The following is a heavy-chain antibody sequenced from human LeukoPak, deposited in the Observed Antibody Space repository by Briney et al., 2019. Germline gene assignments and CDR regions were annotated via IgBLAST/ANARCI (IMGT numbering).Heavy chain of an antibody. V-gene: IGHV1-69*13. J-gene: IGHJ6*02. CDR1: GGTFSSYA. D-gene: IGHD3-22*01. Sequence: ASVKVSCKASGGTFSSYAISWVRQAPGQGLEWMGGIIPIFGTANYALKFQGRVTITADESTSTAYMELSSLRSEDTAVYYCALHTYYDSSGYYRYYYYGMDVWGQGTTVTVSS. CDR2: IIPIFGTA. CDR3: ALHTYYDSSGYYRYYYYGMDV.